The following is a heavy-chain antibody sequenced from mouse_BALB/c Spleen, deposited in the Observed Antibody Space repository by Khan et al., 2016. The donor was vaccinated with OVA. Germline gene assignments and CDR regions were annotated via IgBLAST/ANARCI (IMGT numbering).Heavy chain of an antibody. D-gene: IGHD1-1*01. CDR1: GFTFNTYA. V-gene: IGHV10-1*02. Sequence: EVQLVESGGGLVQPKGSLKLSCAASGFTFNTYAMNWVRQAPGKGLEWVARIRSKTNNYATYYADSVKDRFTISRDDSQSMLYLQMNNLKTEDTAMYYSVRHKNYYGEEAMDYWGQGTSVTVSS. CDR2: IRSKTNNYAT. CDR3: VRHKNYYGEEAMDY. J-gene: IGHJ4*01.